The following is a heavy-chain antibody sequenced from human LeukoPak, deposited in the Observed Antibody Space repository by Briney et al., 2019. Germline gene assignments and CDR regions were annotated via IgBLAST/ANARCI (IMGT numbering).Heavy chain of an antibody. J-gene: IGHJ6*02. D-gene: IGHD6-19*01. CDR3: AISEQWLVRYYYYGMDV. V-gene: IGHV4-34*01. CDR1: GGSFSGYY. Sequence: PSETLSLTCAVYGGSFSGYYWSWIRQPPGKGLEWIGEINHSGSTNYNPSLKSRVTISVDTSKNQFSLKLSSVTAADTAVYYCAISEQWLVRYYYYGMDVWGQGTLVTVSS. CDR2: INHSGST.